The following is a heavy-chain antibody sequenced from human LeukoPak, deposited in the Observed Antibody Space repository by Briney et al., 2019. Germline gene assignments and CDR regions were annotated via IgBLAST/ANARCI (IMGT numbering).Heavy chain of an antibody. D-gene: IGHD3-22*01. V-gene: IGHV4-59*12. CDR2: IYYSGNT. CDR3: ARIDTSGYNGYSFDY. CDR1: GGSISSYY. J-gene: IGHJ4*02. Sequence: PSETLSLTCTASGGSISSYYWSWIRQPPEKGLEFIGYIYYSGNTNYNPSLKSRVTISVDTSKNQFSLKLSSVTAADTAVYYCARIDTSGYNGYSFDYWGQGTLVTVSS.